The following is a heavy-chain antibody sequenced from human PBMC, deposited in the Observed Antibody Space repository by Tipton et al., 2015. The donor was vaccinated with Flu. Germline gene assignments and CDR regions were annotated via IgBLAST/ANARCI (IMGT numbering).Heavy chain of an antibody. CDR1: GGSISSDY. J-gene: IGHJ5*02. D-gene: IGHD3-22*01. V-gene: IGHV4-4*07. CDR3: ARCRSGYCDWFDP. CDR2: IYTSGST. Sequence: TLSLTCTVSGGSISSDYWSWIRQPAGKGLEWIGRIYTSGSTNYNPSLKSRVPMSVDTSKNQFSLKLRSVTAADTAVYYCARCRSGYCDWFDPWGQGTLVTVSS.